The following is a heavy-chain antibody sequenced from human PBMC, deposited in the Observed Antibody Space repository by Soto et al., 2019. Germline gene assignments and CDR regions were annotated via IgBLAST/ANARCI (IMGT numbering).Heavy chain of an antibody. CDR3: ARGSPEYYDFWSGYYNPWGGYYYSYMDV. CDR2: IIPILGIA. J-gene: IGHJ6*03. CDR1: GGTFSSYT. V-gene: IGHV1-69*02. D-gene: IGHD3-3*01. Sequence: SVKVSCKASGGTFSSYTISWVRQAPGQGLEWMGRIIPILGIANYAQKFQGRVTITADKSTSTAYMELSSLRSEDTAVYYCARGSPEYYDFWSGYYNPWGGYYYSYMDVWGKGTTVTVSS.